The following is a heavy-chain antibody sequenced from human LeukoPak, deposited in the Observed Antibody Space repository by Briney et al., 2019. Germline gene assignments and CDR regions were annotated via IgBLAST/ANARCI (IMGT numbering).Heavy chain of an antibody. CDR1: GFTFNSYA. D-gene: IGHD2-8*02. Sequence: PGGSLRLSCAASGFTFNSYAMHWVRQAPGKGRERVTVISYDGRQKYYADSVKGRFTISRDDSKKTLSVQMNSLRVEDTAVYYCVRETTGHFDSWGQGTLVTVSS. J-gene: IGHJ4*02. CDR3: VRETTGHFDS. CDR2: ISYDGRQK. V-gene: IGHV3-30*04.